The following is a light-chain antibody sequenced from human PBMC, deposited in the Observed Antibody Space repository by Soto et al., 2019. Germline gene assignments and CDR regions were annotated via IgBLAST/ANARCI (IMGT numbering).Light chain of an antibody. CDR2: SAS. Sequence: EIVMTQSPATLSVSPGERATLSCRASQSVSNNLAWYQHKPGQAPRLLIYSASTRATDVPAGFSGRGSGTEFTLTVSSLQSEDFAVYYCQEYDNWPRLTFGPGTKVDIK. J-gene: IGKJ3*01. CDR3: QEYDNWPRLT. V-gene: IGKV3-15*01. CDR1: QSVSNN.